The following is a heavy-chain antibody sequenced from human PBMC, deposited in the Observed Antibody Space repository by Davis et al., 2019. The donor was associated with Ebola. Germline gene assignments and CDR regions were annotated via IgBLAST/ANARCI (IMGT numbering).Heavy chain of an antibody. V-gene: IGHV1-3*01. CDR1: GYTFRSYA. D-gene: IGHD3-10*01. CDR3: ARLAFGETGLDV. J-gene: IGHJ6*04. Sequence: AASVKVSCKASGYTFRSYAMHWVRQAPGQSLEWMGWINAGNGNTKYSQKFQDRVTITRDTSASTAYMELSSLRSEDTAVYYCARLAFGETGLDVWGKGTTVTVSS. CDR2: INAGNGNT.